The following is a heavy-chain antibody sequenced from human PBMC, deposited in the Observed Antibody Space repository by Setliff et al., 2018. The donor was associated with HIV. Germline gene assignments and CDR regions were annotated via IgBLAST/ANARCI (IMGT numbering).Heavy chain of an antibody. J-gene: IGHJ4*02. Sequence: PSETLSLTCNVSGVSLRTHPWSWVRLPPGKRLEWIGYILYNGNTNYNPSFKNRVTVSLDEAKNQFSLNLKSVTSADTAVYYCATEGREKLALFDHWGLGTLVTVSS. CDR1: GVSLRTHP. CDR3: ATEGREKLALFDH. D-gene: IGHD6-6*01. V-gene: IGHV4-59*11. CDR2: ILYNGNT.